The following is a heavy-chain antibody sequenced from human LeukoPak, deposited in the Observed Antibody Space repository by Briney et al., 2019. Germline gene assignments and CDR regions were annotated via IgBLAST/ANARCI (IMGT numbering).Heavy chain of an antibody. CDR2: IRYDGSNK. D-gene: IGHD3-10*01. J-gene: IGHJ4*02. CDR1: GFTFSSYG. Sequence: GGSLRLSCAASGFTFSSYGMHWVRQAPGKGLEWVAFIRYDGSNKYYADSVKGRFTISRDNSKNTLYLQMNSLRAEDMAVYYCAKDGSHGSGSSHWGQGTLVTVSS. CDR3: AKDGSHGSGSSH. V-gene: IGHV3-30*02.